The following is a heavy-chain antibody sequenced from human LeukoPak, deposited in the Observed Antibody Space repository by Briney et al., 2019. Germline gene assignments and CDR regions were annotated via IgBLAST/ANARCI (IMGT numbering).Heavy chain of an antibody. J-gene: IGHJ5*02. Sequence: PSETLSLTCAVSGVSISSDGYTWSWIPPPQGQGLEWIVYIYHSGSTYYNPYLKSRVTISVDRSKNQFSLKLSSVTAADTAVYYCARGGYCSGGSCYPLNWFDPWGQGTLVTVSS. CDR1: GVSISSDGYT. V-gene: IGHV4-30-2*01. D-gene: IGHD2-15*01. CDR3: ARGGYCSGGSCYPLNWFDP. CDR2: IYHSGST.